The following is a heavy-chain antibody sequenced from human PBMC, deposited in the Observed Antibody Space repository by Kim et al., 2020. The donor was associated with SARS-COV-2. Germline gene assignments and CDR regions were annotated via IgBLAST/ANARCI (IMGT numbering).Heavy chain of an antibody. Sequence: AGSVKGRFTISRDNSKSTLFLQMNSLRAEDTALYYCARDVGFKYNWNYADFWGQGTMVTVAS. CDR3: ARDVGFKYNWNYADF. J-gene: IGHJ4*02. V-gene: IGHV3-30*07. D-gene: IGHD1-7*01.